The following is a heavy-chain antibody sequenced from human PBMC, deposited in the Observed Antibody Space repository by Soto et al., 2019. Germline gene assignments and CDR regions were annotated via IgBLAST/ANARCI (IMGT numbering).Heavy chain of an antibody. J-gene: IGHJ4*02. CDR2: ISAYNGNT. CDR1: GYTFTSYG. CDR3: ARDRPFSRAAARNMFETDY. V-gene: IGHV1-18*04. Sequence: GASVKVSCKASGYTFTSYGISWVRQAPGQGLEWMGWISAYNGNTNYAQKLQGRVTMTTDTSTSTAYMELRSLRSDDTAVYYCARDRPFSRAAARNMFETDYWGQGTLVTVSS. D-gene: IGHD6-6*01.